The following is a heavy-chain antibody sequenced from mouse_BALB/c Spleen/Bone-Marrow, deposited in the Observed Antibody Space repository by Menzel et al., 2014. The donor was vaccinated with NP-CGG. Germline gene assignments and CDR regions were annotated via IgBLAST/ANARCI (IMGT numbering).Heavy chain of an antibody. CDR3: ARYYYGSSLFDY. V-gene: IGHV14-3*02. CDR2: IDPASGNT. J-gene: IGHJ2*01. D-gene: IGHD1-1*01. Sequence: EVQLQQSGAELVKPGASVKLSCTASGFNIKDTYMHWVKQRPEQGLEWIGRIDPASGNTKYDPKFQGKATITADTSSNTAYLQLSSLTSEDTAVYYCARYYYGSSLFDYWGQGTTLTVSS. CDR1: GFNIKDTY.